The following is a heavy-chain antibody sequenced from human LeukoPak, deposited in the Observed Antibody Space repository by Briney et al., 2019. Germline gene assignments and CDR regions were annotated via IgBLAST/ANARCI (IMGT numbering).Heavy chain of an antibody. Sequence: ASVKVSCKASGYTFTGYYMHWVRPAPGQGLEWMGWINPNSGGTDYAQKFHGRVTMTRDTSISTAYMDLSSLRSDDTAIYYCARDSTSSWYGGVDYWGQGTLVIVSS. CDR2: INPNSGGT. J-gene: IGHJ4*02. CDR3: ARDSTSSWYGGVDY. CDR1: GYTFTGYY. V-gene: IGHV1-2*02. D-gene: IGHD6-13*01.